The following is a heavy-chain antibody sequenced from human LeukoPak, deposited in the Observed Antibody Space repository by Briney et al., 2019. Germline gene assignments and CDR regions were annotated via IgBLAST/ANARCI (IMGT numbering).Heavy chain of an antibody. CDR3: ARRAGAYTHPYDY. CDR1: GFNFRTYG. CDR2: ISASGEST. D-gene: IGHD3-16*01. V-gene: IGHV3-23*01. J-gene: IGHJ4*02. Sequence: GGSLRLSCAAFGFNFRTYGMGWVRQAAGKGLEWLSGISASGESTYYADSVKGRFTISIDNSKNTLYLQMNSLRAEDTAVYYCARRAGAYTHPYDYWGQGTLVTVS.